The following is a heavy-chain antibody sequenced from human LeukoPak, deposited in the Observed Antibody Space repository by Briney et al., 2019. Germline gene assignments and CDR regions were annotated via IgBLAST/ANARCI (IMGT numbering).Heavy chain of an antibody. Sequence: GGSLRLSCAASGFTLNSDPMTGVRQAPGKGLEGVSGISGSAGRIDYADAVKGRFTICRDNSKNTLYLQMNSLRAADTAVYYCAKGLGSDSRAYYGFIDYWGQGTLVTVSS. V-gene: IGHV3-23*01. D-gene: IGHD3-22*01. CDR3: AKGLGSDSRAYYGFIDY. CDR1: GFTLNSDP. CDR2: ISGSAGRI. J-gene: IGHJ4*02.